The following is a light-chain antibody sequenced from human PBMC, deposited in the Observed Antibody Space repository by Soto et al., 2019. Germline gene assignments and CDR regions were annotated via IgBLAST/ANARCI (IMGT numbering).Light chain of an antibody. Sequence: QSALTQPASVSGSPGQSITISCTGTSSDVGSYNLVSWYQQHPGKAPKLMIYEGSKLPSGVSNRFSGSKSGNTASLTISGLQAEDEADYYCCSYAGSRVFGGGTQLTVL. V-gene: IGLV2-23*01. J-gene: IGLJ3*02. CDR1: SSDVGSYNL. CDR3: CSYAGSRV. CDR2: EGS.